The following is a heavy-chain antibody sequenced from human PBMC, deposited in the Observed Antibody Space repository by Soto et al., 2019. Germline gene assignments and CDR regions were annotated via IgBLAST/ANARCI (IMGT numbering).Heavy chain of an antibody. J-gene: IGHJ4*02. D-gene: IGHD5-18*01. CDR2: ISGGGGST. Sequence: GGSLRLSCAASGFTFSSYAMNWVRQAPGKGLEWVSGISGGGGSTYYADSVKGRFTISRDNSKDTLSLQMNSLRAEDTAVYYCAKDSKSFGYGLYDYWGQGTLVTAPQ. CDR1: GFTFSSYA. CDR3: AKDSKSFGYGLYDY. V-gene: IGHV3-23*01.